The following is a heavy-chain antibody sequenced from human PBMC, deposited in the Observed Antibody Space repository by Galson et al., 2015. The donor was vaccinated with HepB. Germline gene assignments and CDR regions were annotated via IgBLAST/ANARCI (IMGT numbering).Heavy chain of an antibody. D-gene: IGHD4-23*01. J-gene: IGHJ4*02. CDR1: GFTFSSYT. V-gene: IGHV3-30*04. CDR3: ARGGDGGYFDY. CDR2: ISYGGTNK. Sequence: SLRLSCAASGFTFSSYTMHWVRQAPGKGLEWVAVISYGGTNKYYADSVKGRFTISRDNSKNTLYLHMNSLRAEDTAVYYCARGGDGGYFDYWGQGTLVTVSS.